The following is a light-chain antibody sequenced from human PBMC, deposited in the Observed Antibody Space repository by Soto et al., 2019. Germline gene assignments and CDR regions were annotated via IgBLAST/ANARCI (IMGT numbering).Light chain of an antibody. CDR1: QSISSW. Sequence: DIQMTQSPSTLSASVGDRVTITCRASQSISSWLAWYQQKPGKAPKLLIYKASTLGSGVPSRFSGTGSGTEFTLTISSLQPDDFATYYCQQYKSYPYTFGQGTKLEIK. J-gene: IGKJ2*01. CDR3: QQYKSYPYT. CDR2: KAS. V-gene: IGKV1-5*03.